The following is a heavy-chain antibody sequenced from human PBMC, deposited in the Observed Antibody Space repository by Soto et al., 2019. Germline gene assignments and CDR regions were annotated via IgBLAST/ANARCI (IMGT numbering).Heavy chain of an antibody. D-gene: IGHD6-19*01. CDR1: GFTFSSFN. CDR3: ARTTAVAGTPEFDY. Sequence: QVQLVESGGGVVQPGRSLRLSCAASGFTFSSFNMHWVRQAPGKGLEWVALISYEVTNTHYADSMKGRFTISRDNSKSTLYLRMDSLRAQDTAVYYCARTTAVAGTPEFDYWGQGTLVTVSS. V-gene: IGHV3-30-3*01. CDR2: ISYEVTNT. J-gene: IGHJ4*02.